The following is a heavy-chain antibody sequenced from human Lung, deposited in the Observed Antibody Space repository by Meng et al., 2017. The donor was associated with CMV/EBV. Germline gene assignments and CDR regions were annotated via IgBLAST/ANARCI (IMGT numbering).Heavy chain of an antibody. Sequence: GESLKISCAASGFTFSSYAMHWVRQAPGKGLEWVAVISDDGTNKYYADSVKGRFTISRDNSKNTLYLQVNSLRAEDTAVYYCARDHTPTVTTVLFESWGQGSXVTVSS. D-gene: IGHD4-17*01. CDR2: ISDDGTNK. CDR3: ARDHTPTVTTVLFES. J-gene: IGHJ4*02. CDR1: GFTFSSYA. V-gene: IGHV3-30*04.